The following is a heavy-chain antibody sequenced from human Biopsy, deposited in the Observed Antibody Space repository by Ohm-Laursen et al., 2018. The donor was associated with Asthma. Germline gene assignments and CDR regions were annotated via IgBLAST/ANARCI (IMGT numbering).Heavy chain of an antibody. J-gene: IGHJ6*02. V-gene: IGHV4-39*01. CDR3: VRGSSSWHHGPFHYYYGLDV. CDR1: SGSGGYMRSGNYY. Sequence: GTLSLTCSLSSGSGGYMRSGNYYWGWIRQPPGKGLEWIGSIYYSGTTYYNPSLESRVTVSADTSKNLFSLKLTSVTAADTAVYYCVRGSSSWHHGPFHYYYGLDVWGQMTTATVSS. CDR2: IYYSGTT. D-gene: IGHD6-13*01.